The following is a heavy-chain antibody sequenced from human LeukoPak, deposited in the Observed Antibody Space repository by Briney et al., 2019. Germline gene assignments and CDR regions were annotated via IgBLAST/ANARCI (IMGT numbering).Heavy chain of an antibody. Sequence: GSLRLSCAASGFTFSSYWMSWVRQAPGKGLEWVANIKQDGSEKYYVDSVKGRFTISRDNAKNSLYLQMNSLRAENTAVYYCARDDCSSISCYHNWFDPWGQGTLVTVSS. D-gene: IGHD2-2*01. J-gene: IGHJ5*02. CDR1: GFTFSSYW. CDR3: ARDDCSSISCYHNWFDP. V-gene: IGHV3-7*01. CDR2: IKQDGSEK.